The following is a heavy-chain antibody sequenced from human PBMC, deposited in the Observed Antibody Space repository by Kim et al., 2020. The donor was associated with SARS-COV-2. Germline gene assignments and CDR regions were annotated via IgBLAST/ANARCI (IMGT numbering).Heavy chain of an antibody. CDR1: GGSISSVVYF. Sequence: SETLSLTCTVSGGSISSVVYFWSWILQHPGKGLEWIGYVYYSGSTYYNPSLKSRLTISVDTSKNQFSLKLSSVTAADTAVYYCARDMGNYFDYWGQGTLVTVSS. V-gene: IGHV4-31*03. CDR2: VYYSGST. D-gene: IGHD1-26*01. J-gene: IGHJ4*02. CDR3: ARDMGNYFDY.